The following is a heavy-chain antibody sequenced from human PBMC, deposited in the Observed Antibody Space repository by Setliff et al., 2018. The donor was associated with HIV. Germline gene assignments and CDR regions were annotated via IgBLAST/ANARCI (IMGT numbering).Heavy chain of an antibody. CDR2: IYYSGST. J-gene: IGHJ4*02. Sequence: KPSETLSLTCTVSGGSISSGGFYWSWIRQHPGKGLEWIGYIYYSGSTYYNPPLKSQVTILVDTSKNQFSLKLSSVTAADTAVYYCARLVSSSSKFDSWGQGTLVTVSS. CDR3: ARLVSSSSKFDS. D-gene: IGHD6-6*01. CDR1: GGSISSGGFY. V-gene: IGHV4-31*01.